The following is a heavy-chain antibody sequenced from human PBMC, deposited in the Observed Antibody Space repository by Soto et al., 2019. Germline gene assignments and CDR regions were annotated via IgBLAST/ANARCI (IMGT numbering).Heavy chain of an antibody. Sequence: QVQLMQSGAEVRKPGSSVKVSCMASGGSFSSHAISWVRQAPGQGLEWMGGIIPLFGRSNYAQKFQGRVTITADTITGTAYMELNSLRSEDSAVYYCARSGYGGGRDYWYFDLWGRGTLVTVSS. V-gene: IGHV1-69*06. CDR1: GGSFSSHA. CDR2: IIPLFGRS. D-gene: IGHD5-12*01. CDR3: ARSGYGGGRDYWYFDL. J-gene: IGHJ2*01.